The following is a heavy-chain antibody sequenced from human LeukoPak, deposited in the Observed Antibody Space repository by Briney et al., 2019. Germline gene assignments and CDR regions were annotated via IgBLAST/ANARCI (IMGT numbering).Heavy chain of an antibody. CDR2: IIPIFGTA. V-gene: IGHV1-69*01. J-gene: IGHJ6*02. Sequence: SVKVSCKASGSTFSSYAISWVRQAPGQGLEWMGGIIPIFGTANYAQKFQGRVTITADESTSTAYMELSSLRSEDTAVYYCARDQYRMVRGVIGVDYYYYGMDVWGQGTTVTVSS. D-gene: IGHD3-10*01. CDR1: GSTFSSYA. CDR3: ARDQYRMVRGVIGVDYYYYGMDV.